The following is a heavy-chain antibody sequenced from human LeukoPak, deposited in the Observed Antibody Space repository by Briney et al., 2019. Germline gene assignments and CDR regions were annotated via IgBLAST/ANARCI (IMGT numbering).Heavy chain of an antibody. Sequence: SETLSLTCTVSGGSIGRYYWSWIRQPPGKGLEWIGYIYYSGSTNYNPSLKSRVTISVDTSKNQFSLKLSSVTAADTAVYYCATGSKRRDIVVVPAAMPTRPLPNWYFDLWGRGTLVTVSS. D-gene: IGHD2-2*01. V-gene: IGHV4-59*01. J-gene: IGHJ2*01. CDR2: IYYSGST. CDR3: ATGSKRRDIVVVPAAMPTRPLPNWYFDL. CDR1: GGSIGRYY.